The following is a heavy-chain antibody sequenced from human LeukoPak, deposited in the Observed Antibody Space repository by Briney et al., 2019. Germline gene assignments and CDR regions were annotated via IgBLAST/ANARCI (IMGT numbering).Heavy chain of an antibody. J-gene: IGHJ4*02. V-gene: IGHV4-34*01. CDR1: GGSFSGYY. CDR3: ARPKNTYYYDSSGYHPFDY. D-gene: IGHD3-22*01. CDR2: INHSGST. Sequence: SETLSLTCAVYGGSFSGYYWSWIRQPPGKGLEWIGEINHSGSTNYNPSLKSRVTISVDTSKNQFSLKLSSVTAADTAVYYCARPKNTYYYDSSGYHPFDYWGQGTLVTVSS.